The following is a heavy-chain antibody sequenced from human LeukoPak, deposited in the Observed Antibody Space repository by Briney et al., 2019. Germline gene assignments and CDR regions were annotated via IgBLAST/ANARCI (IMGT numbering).Heavy chain of an antibody. J-gene: IGHJ4*02. Sequence: GSLRLSCAASGFTFSSYGLHWVRQAPGKGLEWVAVISYDGSNKYYADSVKGRFTISRDNSKNTLYLQMNSLRAEDTAVYYCARGASGSGYVYYFDYWGQGTLVTVSS. CDR3: ARGASGSGYVYYFDY. V-gene: IGHV3-30*03. D-gene: IGHD3-22*01. CDR1: GFTFSSYG. CDR2: ISYDGSNK.